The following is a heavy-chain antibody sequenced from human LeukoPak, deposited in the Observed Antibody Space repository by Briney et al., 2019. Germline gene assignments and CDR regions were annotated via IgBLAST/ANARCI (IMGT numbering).Heavy chain of an antibody. V-gene: IGHV3-11*05. Sequence: PGGSLRLSCAASGFTFSNAWMSWVRQAPGKGLEWVSNIRTSAEGANYAYYADSVKGRVTISRDDAKNTLYLHMNSLRDDDTAVYYCASDQRYAFDYWGQGILVTVSS. D-gene: IGHD3-9*01. CDR2: IRTSAEGANYA. CDR3: ASDQRYAFDY. CDR1: GFTFSNAW. J-gene: IGHJ4*02.